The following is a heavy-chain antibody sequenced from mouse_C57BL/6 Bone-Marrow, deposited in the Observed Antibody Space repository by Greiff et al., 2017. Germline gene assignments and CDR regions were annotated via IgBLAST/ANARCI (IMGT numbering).Heavy chain of an antibody. J-gene: IGHJ1*03. D-gene: IGHD1-1*02. CDR1: EYEFPSHD. Sequence: EVHLVESGGGLVQPGESLKLSCESNEYEFPSHDMSWVRKTPEKRLELVADINSDGGSTYYPDTMARRFIISRDNTKKTLYLQMRSLRSEDTALYYCARQGYGGYFDVWGTGTTVTVSS. CDR2: INSDGGST. V-gene: IGHV5-2*01. CDR3: ARQGYGGYFDV.